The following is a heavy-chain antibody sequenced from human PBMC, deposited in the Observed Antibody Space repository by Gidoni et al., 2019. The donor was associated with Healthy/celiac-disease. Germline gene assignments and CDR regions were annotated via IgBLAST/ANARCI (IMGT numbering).Heavy chain of an antibody. CDR3: ARDSGPRGVVVPAAMPSWSSSWYGVDY. CDR2: ISYDGSNK. J-gene: IGHJ4*02. D-gene: IGHD2-2*01. Sequence: QVQLVESGGGVVQPGRSLRLSCAASGFTFSSYAMHWVRPATGKGLEWVAVISYDGSNKYYADSVKGRFTISRDNSKNTLYLQMNSLRAEDTAVYYCARDSGPRGVVVPAAMPSWSSSWYGVDYWGQGTLVTVSS. CDR1: GFTFSSYA. V-gene: IGHV3-30*04.